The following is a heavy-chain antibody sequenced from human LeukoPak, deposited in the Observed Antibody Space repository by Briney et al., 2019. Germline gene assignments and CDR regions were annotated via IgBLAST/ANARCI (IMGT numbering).Heavy chain of an antibody. CDR2: ISAYNGNT. D-gene: IGHD2-15*01. J-gene: IGHJ4*02. CDR3: ARGPVRYCSGGSCYYFDY. CDR1: GYTFTSYG. Sequence: ASVKVSCKASGYTFTSYGISWVRQAPGQGLEWMGWISAYNGNTNYAQKLQGRVTMTTDTSTSTAYMELRSLRSDDTAVYYCARGPVRYCSGGSCYYFDYWGQGTLVTVSS. V-gene: IGHV1-18*01.